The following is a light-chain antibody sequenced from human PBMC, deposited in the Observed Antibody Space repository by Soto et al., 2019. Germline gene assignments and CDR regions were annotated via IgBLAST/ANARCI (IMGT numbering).Light chain of an antibody. J-gene: IGKJ4*01. Sequence: DIQMTQSPSSLSASVGDRVTITCQASQDISNHLNWYQQKPGKAPKLLIYDASNLETGVPSRFSGSGSGTDFTFTISSLQPEDIATYYCQQYDNLPRITFGGGTKVDIK. V-gene: IGKV1-33*01. CDR1: QDISNH. CDR3: QQYDNLPRIT. CDR2: DAS.